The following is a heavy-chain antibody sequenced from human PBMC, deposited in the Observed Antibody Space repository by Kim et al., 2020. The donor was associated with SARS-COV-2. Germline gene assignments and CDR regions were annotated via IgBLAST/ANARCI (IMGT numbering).Heavy chain of an antibody. CDR1: GYTFTSYY. J-gene: IGHJ3*02. D-gene: IGHD3-22*01. CDR2: INPSGGST. V-gene: IGHV1-46*01. CDR3: ARRNYYDSSGWRLGARSDAFDI. Sequence: ASVKVSCKASGYTFTSYYMHWVRQAPGQGLEWMGIINPSGGSTSYAQKFQGRVTMTRDTSTSTVYMELSSLRSEDTAVYYCARRNYYDSSGWRLGARSDAFDIWGQGTMVTVSS.